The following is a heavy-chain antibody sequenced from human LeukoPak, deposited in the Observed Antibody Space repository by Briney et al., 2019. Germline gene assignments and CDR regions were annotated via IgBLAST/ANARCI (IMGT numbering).Heavy chain of an antibody. CDR1: GFTFSNAW. CDR2: IKSKTVGGTT. J-gene: IGHJ4*02. V-gene: IGHV3-15*01. D-gene: IGHD3-3*01. Sequence: GGSLRLSCAASGFTFSNAWMSWVRQAPGKGLEWVGRIKSKTVGGTTDYAAPVKGRFTISRDDSKNTLYLQMNSLKTEDTAVYYCTTDPYYDFWSGYYTDYWGQGTLVTVSS. CDR3: TTDPYYDFWSGYYTDY.